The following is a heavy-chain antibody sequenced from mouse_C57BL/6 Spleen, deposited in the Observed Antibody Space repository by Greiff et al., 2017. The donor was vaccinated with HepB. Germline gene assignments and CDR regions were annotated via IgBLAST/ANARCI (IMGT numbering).Heavy chain of an antibody. CDR2: IDPSDSYT. V-gene: IGHV1-69*01. J-gene: IGHJ4*01. D-gene: IGHD1-1*02. Sequence: QVQLQQPGAELVMPGASVKLSCKASGYTFTSYWMHWVKQRPGQGLEWIGEIDPSDSYTNYNQKFKGKSTLTVDKSSSTAYMQLSSLTSEDSAVYYCARYGYYAMDYWGQGTSGTVSS. CDR3: ARYGYYAMDY. CDR1: GYTFTSYW.